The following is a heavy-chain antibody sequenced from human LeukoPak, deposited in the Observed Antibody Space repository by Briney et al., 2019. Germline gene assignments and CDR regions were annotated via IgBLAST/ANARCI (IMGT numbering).Heavy chain of an antibody. D-gene: IGHD2-21*01. CDR2: ISGSGGST. Sequence: GGSLRLSCAASGFTFSSYGMSWVRQAPGKGLEWVSAISGSGGSTYYADSVKGRFTISRDNSKNTLYLQMNSLRAEDTAVYYCARDWMLFHRPDYWGQGTLVTVSS. V-gene: IGHV3-23*01. J-gene: IGHJ4*02. CDR1: GFTFSSYG. CDR3: ARDWMLFHRPDY.